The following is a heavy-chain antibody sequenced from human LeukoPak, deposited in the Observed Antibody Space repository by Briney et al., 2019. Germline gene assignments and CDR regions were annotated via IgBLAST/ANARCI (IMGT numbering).Heavy chain of an antibody. V-gene: IGHV3-21*04. CDR1: GFTFSSYS. CDR2: ISSSSSYI. CDR3: ARVASTSPYFYGMDV. Sequence: PGGSLRLSCAASGFTFSSYSMNWVRQAPGKGLEWVSSISSSSSYIYYADSVKGRFTISRDNAKNSLYLQMNSLSAEDTAIYYCARVASTSPYFYGMDVWGQGTTVTVSS. J-gene: IGHJ6*02.